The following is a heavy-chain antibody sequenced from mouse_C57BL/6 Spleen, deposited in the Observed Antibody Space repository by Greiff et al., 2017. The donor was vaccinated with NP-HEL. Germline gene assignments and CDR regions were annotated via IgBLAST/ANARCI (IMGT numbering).Heavy chain of an antibody. CDR3: AREEYYYGSSAFDY. J-gene: IGHJ2*01. V-gene: IGHV5-4*01. CDR1: GFTFSSYA. Sequence: EVKLMESGGGLVKPGGSLKLSCAASGFTFSSYAMSWVRQTPEKRLEWVATLSDGGSYTYYPDNVKGRFTISRDNAKNNLYLQMSHLKSEDTAMYYCAREEYYYGSSAFDYWGQGTTLTVSS. CDR2: LSDGGSYT. D-gene: IGHD1-1*01.